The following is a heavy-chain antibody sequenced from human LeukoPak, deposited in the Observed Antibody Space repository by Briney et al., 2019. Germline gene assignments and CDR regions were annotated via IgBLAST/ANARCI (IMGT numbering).Heavy chain of an antibody. CDR3: ARGTGWYPDY. V-gene: IGHV3-7*01. J-gene: IGHJ4*02. D-gene: IGHD6-19*01. Sequence: PGVSLRLSCATSGFTFSSFWMNWVRQAPGKGLEWVANIKDDGSDKNYMDSVKGRFTISRDNAKKSLYLQMNSLRAEDTAVYYCARGTGWYPDYWGQGILVTVSS. CDR2: IKDDGSDK. CDR1: GFTFSSFW.